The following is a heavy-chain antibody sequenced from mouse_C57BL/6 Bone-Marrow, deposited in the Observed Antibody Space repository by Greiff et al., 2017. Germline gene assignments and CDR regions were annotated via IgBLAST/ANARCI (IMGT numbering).Heavy chain of an antibody. D-gene: IGHD2-4*01. CDR1: GFTFTDYY. Sequence: EVQVVESGGGLVQPGGSLSLSCAASGFTFTDYYMSWVRQPPGKALEWLGFIRNKANGYTTEYSASVKGRFTISRDNSQSILYLQMNALRAEDRATYYCARSHYEYDYLDYWGQGTTLTVSS. CDR2: IRNKANGYTT. CDR3: ARSHYEYDYLDY. J-gene: IGHJ2*01. V-gene: IGHV7-3*01.